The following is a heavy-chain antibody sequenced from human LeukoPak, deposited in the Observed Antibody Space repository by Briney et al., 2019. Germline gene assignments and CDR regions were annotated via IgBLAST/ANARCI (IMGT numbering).Heavy chain of an antibody. CDR2: ISGSDGRT. CDR3: ARAGNTRFDY. J-gene: IGHJ4*02. D-gene: IGHD2/OR15-2a*01. V-gene: IGHV3-23*01. CDR1: GFTFSNYA. Sequence: GGSQRLSCAASGFTFSNYAMSWFRQAPGKGLEWVSGISGSDGRTYYADSVKGRFTISRDNSKNTLYLQMNSLRAEDTAVYYCARAGNTRFDYWGQGTLVTVSS.